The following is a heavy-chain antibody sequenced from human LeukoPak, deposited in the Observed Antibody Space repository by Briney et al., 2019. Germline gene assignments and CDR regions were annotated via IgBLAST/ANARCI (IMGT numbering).Heavy chain of an antibody. Sequence: GGSLRLSCAASGFRLRSYSMNWVRQAPGKGLEWISYITSSSNIIYYADSVKGRFTVSRDNAENSLYPQMNSLRAEDTAVYYCARDPYSNYAGMDVWGQGTTVTVSS. CDR3: ARDPYSNYAGMDV. D-gene: IGHD4-11*01. J-gene: IGHJ6*02. CDR2: ITSSSNII. CDR1: GFRLRSYS. V-gene: IGHV3-48*01.